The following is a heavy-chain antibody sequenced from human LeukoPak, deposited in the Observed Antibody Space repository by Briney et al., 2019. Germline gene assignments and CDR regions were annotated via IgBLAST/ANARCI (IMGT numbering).Heavy chain of an antibody. D-gene: IGHD6-19*01. CDR2: IYYSGST. CDR1: GGSISSYY. CDR3: ARARSGWYFIDY. V-gene: IGHV4-59*01. Sequence: PSETLPLTCTVSGGSISSYYWSWIRQPPGKGLEWIGYIYYSGSTNYNPSLKSRVTISVDTSKNQFSLKLSSVTAADTAVYYCARARSGWYFIDYWGQGTLVTVSS. J-gene: IGHJ4*02.